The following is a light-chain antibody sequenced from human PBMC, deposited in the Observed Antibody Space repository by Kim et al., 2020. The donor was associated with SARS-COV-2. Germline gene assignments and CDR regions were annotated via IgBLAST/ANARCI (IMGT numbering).Light chain of an antibody. CDR3: QQYGNSSWT. J-gene: IGKJ1*01. CDR2: DAS. V-gene: IGKV3D-20*01. Sequence: SPGNTATLSCGASQSISSTYLAWYQQKPGRAPRVLIYDASGRATGIPERFSGSGSGTNLTLSITRLGPEDFAVYYCQQYGNSSWTFGQGTKVGIK. CDR1: QSISSTY.